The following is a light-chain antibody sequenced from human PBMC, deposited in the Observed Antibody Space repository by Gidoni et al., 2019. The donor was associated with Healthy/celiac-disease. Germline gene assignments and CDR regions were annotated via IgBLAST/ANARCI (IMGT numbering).Light chain of an antibody. CDR1: QSVSSN. Sequence: MTQSPATLSVSPGERATLSCRASQSVSSNLAWYQQKPGQAPRLLIYGASTRATGIPARFSGSGSGTEFTLTISSLQSEDFAVYYCQQYNNWPLSMYTFXXXTKLEIK. CDR2: GAS. CDR3: QQYNNWPLSMYT. J-gene: IGKJ2*01. V-gene: IGKV3-15*01.